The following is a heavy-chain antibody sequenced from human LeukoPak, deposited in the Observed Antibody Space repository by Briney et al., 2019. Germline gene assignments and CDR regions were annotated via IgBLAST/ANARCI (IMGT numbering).Heavy chain of an antibody. J-gene: IGHJ3*02. D-gene: IGHD3-16*01. CDR1: GGSISSYY. CDR2: IYYSGST. CDR3: ARPLTDGAFDI. V-gene: IGHV4-59*01. Sequence: SETLSLTCTVSGGSISSYYWSWIRQPPGKGLEWIGYIYYSGSTNYNPSLKSRVTISVDTSKNQFPLKLSSVTAADTAVYYCARPLTDGAFDIWGQGTMVTVSS.